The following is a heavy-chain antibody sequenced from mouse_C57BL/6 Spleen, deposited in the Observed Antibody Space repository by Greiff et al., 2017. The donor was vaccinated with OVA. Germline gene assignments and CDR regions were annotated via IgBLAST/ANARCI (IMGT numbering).Heavy chain of an antibody. CDR1: GFTFSDYG. Sequence: VQLKESGGGLVKPGGSLKLSCAASGFTFSDYGMHWVRQAPEKGLEWVAYISSGSSTIYYADTVKGRFTISRDNAKNTLFLQMTSLRSEDTAMYYCARSSYYSNYDYWGQGTTLTVSS. CDR3: ARSSYYSNYDY. J-gene: IGHJ2*01. V-gene: IGHV5-17*01. CDR2: ISSGSSTI. D-gene: IGHD2-5*01.